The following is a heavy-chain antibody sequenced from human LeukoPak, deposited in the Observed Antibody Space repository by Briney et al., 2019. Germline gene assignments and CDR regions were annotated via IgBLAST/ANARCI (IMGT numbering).Heavy chain of an antibody. CDR3: ARDYIAAAGTSYFDY. Sequence: PETLSLTCTVSGGSISSSSYYWGWIRQPPGKGLEWIGSIYYSGSTYYNPSLKSRVTISVDTSKNQFSLKLSSVAAADTAVYYCARDYIAAAGTSYFDYWGQGTLVTVSS. D-gene: IGHD6-13*01. J-gene: IGHJ4*02. CDR1: GGSISSSSYY. CDR2: IYYSGST. V-gene: IGHV4-39*07.